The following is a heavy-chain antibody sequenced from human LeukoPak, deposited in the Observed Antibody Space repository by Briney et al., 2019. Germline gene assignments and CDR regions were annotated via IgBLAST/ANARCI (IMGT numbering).Heavy chain of an antibody. CDR1: GFTFSSYA. V-gene: IGHV3-23*01. Sequence: GGSLRLSCAASGFTFSSYAMSWVRRAPGKGLEWVSAISGSGGSTYYADSVKGRFTISRDNSKNTLYLQMNSLRAEDTAVYYCAKDTYYGSGSYSPFDYWGQGTLVTVSS. CDR2: ISGSGGST. J-gene: IGHJ4*02. CDR3: AKDTYYGSGSYSPFDY. D-gene: IGHD3-10*01.